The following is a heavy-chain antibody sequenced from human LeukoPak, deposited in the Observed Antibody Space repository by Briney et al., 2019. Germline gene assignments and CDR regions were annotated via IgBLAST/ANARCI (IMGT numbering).Heavy chain of an antibody. Sequence: PGGSLRLSCAASGFTFSSYSMSWVRQAAGKGLEWVSYISTSSSIIYYADSVKGRFTISRDDAKNSVSLQMNSLRAEDTAVYYCIKDMGYCSGGSCYRWFDSWGQGTLVTVSS. CDR1: GFTFSSYS. D-gene: IGHD2-15*01. J-gene: IGHJ5*01. V-gene: IGHV3-48*01. CDR2: ISTSSSII. CDR3: IKDMGYCSGGSCYRWFDS.